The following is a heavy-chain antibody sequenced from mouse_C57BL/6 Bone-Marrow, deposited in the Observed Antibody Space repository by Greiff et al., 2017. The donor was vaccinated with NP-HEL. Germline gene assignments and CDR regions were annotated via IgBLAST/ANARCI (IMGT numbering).Heavy chain of an antibody. CDR2: INPSNGGT. CDR3: ARDLFYYYYDSSSWFAD. Sequence: QVQLQQSGTELVKPGASVKLSCKASGYTFTSYWMHWVKQRPGQGLEWIGNINPSNGGTNYNEKFKSKATLTADKSSSTAYMQLRSLTSEDSAVFYCARDLFYYYYDSSSWFADWGQGTLVTVSA. D-gene: IGHD1-1*01. V-gene: IGHV1-53*01. CDR1: GYTFTSYW. J-gene: IGHJ3*01.